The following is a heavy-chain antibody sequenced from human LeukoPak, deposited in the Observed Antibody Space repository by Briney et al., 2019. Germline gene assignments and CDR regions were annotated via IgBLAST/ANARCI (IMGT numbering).Heavy chain of an antibody. CDR3: ARQGVLLWFGELSSSPDY. V-gene: IGHV4-38-2*01. D-gene: IGHD3-10*01. Sequence: SETLSLTCAVSGYSISSGYYWGWIRQPPGKGLEWTGSIYHSGSTYHNPSLKSRVTISVDTSKNQFSLKLSSVTAADTAVYYCARQGVLLWFGELSSSPDYWGQGTLVTVSS. CDR2: IYHSGST. CDR1: GYSISSGYY. J-gene: IGHJ4*02.